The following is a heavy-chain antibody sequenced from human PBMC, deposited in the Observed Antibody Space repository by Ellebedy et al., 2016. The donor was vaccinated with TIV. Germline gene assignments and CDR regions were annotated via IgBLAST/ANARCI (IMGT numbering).Heavy chain of an antibody. Sequence: GGSLRLPXAASGFTFSSYRLNWVRQAPGKGLEWVSSITSSSDYIYSADSMKGRFTISRDNAKNSLYLQMNSLRAEDTAVYYCERDPPHCTEGACYTMDHWGQGTLVTVSS. J-gene: IGHJ4*02. D-gene: IGHD2-8*01. CDR3: ERDPPHCTEGACYTMDH. CDR1: GFTFSSYR. V-gene: IGHV3-21*01. CDR2: ITSSSDYI.